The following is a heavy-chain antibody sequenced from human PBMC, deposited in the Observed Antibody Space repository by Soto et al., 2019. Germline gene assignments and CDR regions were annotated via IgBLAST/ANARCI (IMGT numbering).Heavy chain of an antibody. D-gene: IGHD3-22*01. J-gene: IGHJ4*02. V-gene: IGHV3-49*04. CDR1: GFTFGDYA. CDR2: IRSKAYGGTT. Sequence: EVQLVESGGGLVQPGRSLRLSCTASGFTFGDYAMSWVRQAPGKGLEWVGFIRSKAYGGTTEYAASVKGRFTISRDDSKSIAYLQMNSLKTEDTAVYYCTRGDLYYYDSSGRIFDYWGQGTLVTVSS. CDR3: TRGDLYYYDSSGRIFDY.